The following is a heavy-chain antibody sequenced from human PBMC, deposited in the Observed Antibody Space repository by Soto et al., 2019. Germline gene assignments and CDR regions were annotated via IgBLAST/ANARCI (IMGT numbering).Heavy chain of an antibody. CDR1: GGSISSGGYS. V-gene: IGHV4-30-2*01. CDR2: MYHSGST. J-gene: IGHJ4*02. CDR3: ARVPDY. D-gene: IGHD2-2*01. Sequence: QLQLQESGSGLVKPSQTLSLTCAVSGGSISSGGYSWSWIRQPPGKGLEWIGYMYHSGSTYYNPALKGRVTIAIDRSKNQFSLKLSSVTAADTAVYYGARVPDYWGQGMLVTVSS.